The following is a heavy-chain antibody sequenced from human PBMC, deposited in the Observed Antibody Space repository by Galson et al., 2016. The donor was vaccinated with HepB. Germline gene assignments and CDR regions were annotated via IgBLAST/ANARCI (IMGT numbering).Heavy chain of an antibody. CDR2: INHSGIG. CDR1: GGSFSGYY. J-gene: IGHJ6*02. D-gene: IGHD2-2*02. Sequence: ETLSLTCAVYGGSFSGYYWNWFRQPPGKGLEWIGDINHSGIGNYNPSPNSRVTISVDTSKKRGSLKLTSVIAADTAVYYCAKDEGFYNGTDFWGQGTTVTVSS. CDR3: AKDEGFYNGTDF. V-gene: IGHV4-34*01.